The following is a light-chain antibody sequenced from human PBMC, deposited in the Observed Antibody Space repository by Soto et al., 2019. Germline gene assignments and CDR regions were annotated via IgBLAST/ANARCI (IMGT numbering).Light chain of an antibody. V-gene: IGKV1-39*01. CDR3: QQSHSRPLT. CDR2: VAS. Sequence: DIQMTQSPSSLSASVGDRVTITCRASQSIGPYLSWYQEKPGTPPSLLIYVASSLESGVTSRFSGSASGTDFTLTISSLQAEDFATYYCQQSHSRPLTFGQRNKVQI. CDR1: QSIGPY. J-gene: IGKJ1*01.